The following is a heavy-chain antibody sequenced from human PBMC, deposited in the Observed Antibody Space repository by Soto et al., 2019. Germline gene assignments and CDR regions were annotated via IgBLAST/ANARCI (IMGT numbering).Heavy chain of an antibody. V-gene: IGHV3-23*01. CDR3: ARGSIAAAGTDAFDI. D-gene: IGHD6-13*01. Sequence: GGSLRLSCAASGFTFSSYAMSWVRQAPGKGLEWVAAICGSGGSTYYADSVKGRFTISRDNSKNTLYLQMNSLRAEDTAVYYCARGSIAAAGTDAFDIWGQGTMVTV. CDR1: GFTFSSYA. CDR2: ICGSGGST. J-gene: IGHJ3*02.